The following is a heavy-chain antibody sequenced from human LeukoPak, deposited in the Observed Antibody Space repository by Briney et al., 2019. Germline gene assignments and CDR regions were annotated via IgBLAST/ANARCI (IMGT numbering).Heavy chain of an antibody. D-gene: IGHD4-17*01. Sequence: GRSLRLSCAASGFTFSSYGMHWVRQAPGKGLEWVAVIWYDGSNKYYADSVKGRFTISRDNAKNSLYLQMNSLRAEDTAVYYCAGGSYGDYYFDYWGQGTLVTVSS. CDR2: IWYDGSNK. CDR3: AGGSYGDYYFDY. J-gene: IGHJ4*02. V-gene: IGHV3-33*03. CDR1: GFTFSSYG.